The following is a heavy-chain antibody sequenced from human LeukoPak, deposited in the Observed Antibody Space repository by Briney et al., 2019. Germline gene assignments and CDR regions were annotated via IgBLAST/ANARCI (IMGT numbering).Heavy chain of an antibody. CDR2: ISPSGDIT. D-gene: IGHD3-10*01. Sequence: PGGSLRLSCTVSGFTVSSNSMSWVRQAPGKGLEWVSGISPSGDITYYADSVKGRFTISRDNSKNTVYLQMDSLRAEDTAVYYCASFPPYMVRTDAFDIWGQGTMVTVSS. CDR3: ASFPPYMVRTDAFDI. V-gene: IGHV3-53*01. CDR1: GFTVSSNS. J-gene: IGHJ3*02.